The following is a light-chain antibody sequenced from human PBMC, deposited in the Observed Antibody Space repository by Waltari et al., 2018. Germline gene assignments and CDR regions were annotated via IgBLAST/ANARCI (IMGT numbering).Light chain of an antibody. CDR2: GAS. J-gene: IGKJ1*01. Sequence: EIVLTQSPGTLSLSPGERGTLSCRASQAVSTSYLVWYQQKPGQAPRLLIYGASRRATGIPDRFSGSGSGTDFTLTISRLGPEDVAMYYCQQYGDSMTFGQGTKVEIK. V-gene: IGKV3-20*01. CDR3: QQYGDSMT. CDR1: QAVSTSY.